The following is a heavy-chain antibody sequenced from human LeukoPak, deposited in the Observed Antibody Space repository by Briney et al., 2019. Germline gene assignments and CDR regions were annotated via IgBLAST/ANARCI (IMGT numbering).Heavy chain of an antibody. V-gene: IGHV3-9*01. J-gene: IGHJ4*02. CDR1: GFTFDDYA. Sequence: AGGSLRLSCAASGFTFDDYAMHWVRQAPGKGLEWVSGISWNSGSIGYADSVKGRFTISRDNAKNSLYLQMNSLRAEDTALYYCAKGPSYSSSPHYFDYWGQGTLVTASS. CDR2: ISWNSGSI. CDR3: AKGPSYSSSPHYFDY. D-gene: IGHD6-6*01.